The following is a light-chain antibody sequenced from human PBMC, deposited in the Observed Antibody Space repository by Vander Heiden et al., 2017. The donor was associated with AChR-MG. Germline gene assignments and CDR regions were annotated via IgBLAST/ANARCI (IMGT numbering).Light chain of an antibody. Sequence: DIQMTQSPSFLAASVGDRVTITCRASQSISRYLNWYQQKVGKAPKLLIYAASSLQSGVPSRFSGSGSGTDFTLTISSLQPEDFATYYCHQSDNTPYTFGQGTKLEIK. CDR1: QSISRY. J-gene: IGKJ2*01. CDR2: AAS. CDR3: HQSDNTPYT. V-gene: IGKV1-39*01.